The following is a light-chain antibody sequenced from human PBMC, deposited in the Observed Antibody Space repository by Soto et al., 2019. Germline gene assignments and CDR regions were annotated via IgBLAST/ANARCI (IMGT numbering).Light chain of an antibody. CDR1: SSDVGGYDY. J-gene: IGLJ3*02. CDR3: CAYTSTTTWV. V-gene: IGLV2-14*01. CDR2: EVS. Sequence: QSALTQPASVSGSPGQSITISCTGTSSDVGGYDYVSWYQQHPGKAPKIMIYEVSNRPSWVSDRFSGSKSGNTASLTISGLQAEDEADYYCCAYTSTTTWVFGRGTKVTVL.